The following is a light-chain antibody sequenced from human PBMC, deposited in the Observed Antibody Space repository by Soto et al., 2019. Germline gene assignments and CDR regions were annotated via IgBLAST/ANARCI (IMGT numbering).Light chain of an antibody. CDR2: WAA. CDR1: QSVLLTSNNKNY. V-gene: IGKV4-1*01. J-gene: IGKJ4*01. CDR3: QQYYTTLT. Sequence: DIVMTQSPDSLAVSLGEKATINCKSSQSVLLTSNNKNYLAWYQQKPGQPPKVLIYWAATRESGVPDRFSGIGSGTDVTLTITSLQAEDVAVYYCQQYYTTLTVGGGTKVEIK.